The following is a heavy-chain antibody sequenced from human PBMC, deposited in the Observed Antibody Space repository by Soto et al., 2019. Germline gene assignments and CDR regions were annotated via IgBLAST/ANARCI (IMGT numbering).Heavy chain of an antibody. J-gene: IGHJ5*02. CDR2: IYHSGST. CDR3: ARVPDR. V-gene: IGHV4-30-2*01. CDR1: GFSISSGGYS. Sequence: SETLSLTCAVSGFSISSGGYSWSWIRQPPGKGLEWIGYIYHSGSTYYNPSLKSRVTISVDRSKSQFSLKLSSVTAADTAVYYCARVPDRWGQGTLVTVSS. D-gene: IGHD2-2*01.